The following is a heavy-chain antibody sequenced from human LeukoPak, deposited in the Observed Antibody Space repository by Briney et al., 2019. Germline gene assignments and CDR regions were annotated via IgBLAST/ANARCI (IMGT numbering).Heavy chain of an antibody. Sequence: SETLSLTCTVSGGSIRRHYWSWVRQPPGQGLEWLAYIYDSGNTKYYPSLKSRLSISMDTSKNQFSLNLTSVTAADTAVYYCAREVLQGSSQGMDVWGKGTTVIVSS. V-gene: IGHV4-59*11. CDR3: AREVLQGSSQGMDV. CDR1: GGSIRRHY. D-gene: IGHD3-3*01. CDR2: IYDSGNT. J-gene: IGHJ6*04.